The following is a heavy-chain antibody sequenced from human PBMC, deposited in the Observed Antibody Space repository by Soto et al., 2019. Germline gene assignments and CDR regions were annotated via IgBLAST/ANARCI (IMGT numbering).Heavy chain of an antibody. V-gene: IGHV3-48*03. CDR1: GFTFSRFE. D-gene: IGHD3-10*01. CDR2: ISSSGSTA. Sequence: GGPLRLSCAASGFTFSRFELHWVRQAPGKGLEWISYISSSGSTAYYASSVEGRFTISRDNANNSVYLQMDSLRAEDTALYYCTRAAWFPYLSFYWGQGALVTVSS. CDR3: TRAAWFPYLSFY. J-gene: IGHJ4*02.